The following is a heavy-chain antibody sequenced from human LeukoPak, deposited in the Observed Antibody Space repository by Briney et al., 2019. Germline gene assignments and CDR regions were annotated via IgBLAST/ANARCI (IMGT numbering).Heavy chain of an antibody. D-gene: IGHD1-26*01. J-gene: IGHJ6*02. CDR1: GDSVSSNSAA. CDR3: ARVSWEPQGKYYYYGMDV. Sequence: SQTLSLTCGISGDSVSSNSAAWNWIRQSPSRGLEWLGRTYYRSKWYNDYAVSVKSRITINPDTSKNQFSLQLNSVTPEDTAVYYCARVSWEPQGKYYYYGMDVWGQGTTVTVSS. CDR2: TYYRSKWYN. V-gene: IGHV6-1*01.